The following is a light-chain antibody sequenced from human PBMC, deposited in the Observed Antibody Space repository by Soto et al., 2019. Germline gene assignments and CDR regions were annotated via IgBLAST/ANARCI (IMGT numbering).Light chain of an antibody. V-gene: IGKV4-1*01. Sequence: DIVMTQSPDSLAVSLGERATINCKSSQSVLYSSNNKNYLAWYQQKPGQPPKLLIYWASTRESGVPDRFSGSGSGTDFPLTISSLQAEDGAVYYCPQYYSTPQTFGQGTKVEIK. CDR2: WAS. CDR1: QSVLYSSNNKNY. CDR3: PQYYSTPQT. J-gene: IGKJ1*01.